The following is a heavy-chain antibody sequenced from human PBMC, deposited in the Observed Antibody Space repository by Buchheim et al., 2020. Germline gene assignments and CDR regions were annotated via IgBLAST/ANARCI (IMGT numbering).Heavy chain of an antibody. D-gene: IGHD1-26*01. V-gene: IGHV5-51*01. CDR3: AGHVGRGSYFPIYYYYYYMDV. Sequence: EVQLVQSGAEVKKPGESLKISCKGSGYSFTSYWIGWVRQMPGKGLEWMGIIYPGDSDTRYSPSFQGQVTISADKSISTSYPQWSSLKASDTAMYYCAGHVGRGSYFPIYYYYYYMDVWGKGTT. CDR2: IYPGDSDT. CDR1: GYSFTSYW. J-gene: IGHJ6*03.